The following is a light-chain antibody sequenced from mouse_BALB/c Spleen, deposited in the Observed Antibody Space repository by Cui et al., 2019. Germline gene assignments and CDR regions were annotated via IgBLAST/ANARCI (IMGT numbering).Light chain of an antibody. V-gene: IGKV4-55*01. Sequence: QIVLTQFPAIMSASPEEKVTMTCTASSSVSYMYWYQQKPGSSPRLLIYDTSNLASGVPGRFSGSGSGTSYSLTISRMEAEDAATYYCQQWSSYPFTFGSGTKLEIK. CDR3: QQWSSYPFT. CDR2: DTS. J-gene: IGKJ4*01. CDR1: SSVSY.